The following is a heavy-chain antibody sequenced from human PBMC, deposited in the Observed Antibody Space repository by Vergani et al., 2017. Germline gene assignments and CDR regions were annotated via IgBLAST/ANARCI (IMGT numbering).Heavy chain of an antibody. Sequence: QVQLQESGPGLVKPSQTLSLTCTVSGGSISSGDYYWGWIRQPPGKGLEWIGSIYYSGSTYYNPSLKSRVTISVDTSKNQFSLKLSSVTAADTAVYYCARDLEVGATGWFDPWGQGTLVTVSS. CDR2: IYYSGST. J-gene: IGHJ5*02. V-gene: IGHV4-39*07. CDR3: ARDLEVGATGWFDP. CDR1: GGSISSGDYY. D-gene: IGHD1-26*01.